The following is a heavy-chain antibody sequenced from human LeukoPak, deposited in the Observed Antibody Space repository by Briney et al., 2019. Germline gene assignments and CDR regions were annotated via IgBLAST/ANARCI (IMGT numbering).Heavy chain of an antibody. CDR2: MNPNSGNT. D-gene: IGHD1-26*01. J-gene: IGHJ3*02. CDR3: ARSTGGELLDPFDI. Sequence: ASVKVSCKASGYTFTSYDINWVRQATGQGLEWMGWMNPNSGNTGYAQKFQGRVTMTRNTSISTAYMELSSLKASDTAMYYCARSTGGELLDPFDIWGQGTMVTVSS. V-gene: IGHV1-8*01. CDR1: GYTFTSYD.